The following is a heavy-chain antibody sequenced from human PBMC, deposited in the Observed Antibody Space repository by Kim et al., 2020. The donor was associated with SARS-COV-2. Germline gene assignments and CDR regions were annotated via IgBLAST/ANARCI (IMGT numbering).Heavy chain of an antibody. CDR1: GFTFSSYA. CDR2: IYSGGSST. D-gene: IGHD1-26*01. Sequence: GGSLRLSCAASGFTFSSYAMSWVRQAPGKGLEWVSVIYSGGSSTYYADSVKGRFTISRDNSKNTLYLQMNSLRAEDTAVYYCAKGPIWELLGYFDYWGQGTLVTVSS. J-gene: IGHJ4*02. CDR3: AKGPIWELLGYFDY. V-gene: IGHV3-23*03.